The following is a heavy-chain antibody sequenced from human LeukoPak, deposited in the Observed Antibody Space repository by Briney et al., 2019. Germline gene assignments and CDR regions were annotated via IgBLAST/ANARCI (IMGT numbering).Heavy chain of an antibody. V-gene: IGHV3-74*01. Sequence: GGSLRLSCAASGFTFSSYAMSWVRQAPGKGLMYISRNNGDGSTTNYADVVKGRFTMSRDDVKNTLYLQMNSLRVEDTAVYYCARDPRNVGLAPWGQGTLVTVSS. J-gene: IGHJ5*02. D-gene: IGHD2-15*01. CDR1: GFTFSSYA. CDR3: ARDPRNVGLAP. CDR2: NNGDGSTT.